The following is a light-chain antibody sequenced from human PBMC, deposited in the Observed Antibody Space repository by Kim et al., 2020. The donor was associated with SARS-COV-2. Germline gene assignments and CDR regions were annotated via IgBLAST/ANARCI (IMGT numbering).Light chain of an antibody. V-gene: IGKV3-20*01. CDR3: QQYGSSPMYT. CDR1: QSVSSSY. Sequence: SPGERAPLSCRASQSVSSSYLAWYQQKPGQAPRLLIYGASSRATGIPGRFSGSGSGTDFTLTINRLEPEDFAVYYCQQYGSSPMYTFGQGTKLEI. CDR2: GAS. J-gene: IGKJ2*01.